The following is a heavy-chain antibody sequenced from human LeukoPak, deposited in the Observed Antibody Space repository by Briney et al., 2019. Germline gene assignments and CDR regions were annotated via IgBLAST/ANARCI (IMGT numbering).Heavy chain of an antibody. CDR2: ISGSGGGT. CDR3: AKDLGRYRNNFFDY. V-gene: IGHV3-23*01. CDR1: GFTFSSYA. Sequence: GGSLRHSCAAPGFTFSSYAMSWVRQAPGKGLEWVSAISGSGGGTYYADSVKGRFTISRDDSKNTLYLQMNSLRADDTAVYYCAKDLGRYRNNFFDYWGQGNVVTVSS. D-gene: IGHD1-26*01. J-gene: IGHJ4*02.